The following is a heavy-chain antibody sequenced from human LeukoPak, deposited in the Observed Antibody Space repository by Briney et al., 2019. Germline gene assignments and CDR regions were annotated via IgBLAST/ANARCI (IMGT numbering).Heavy chain of an antibody. CDR1: GFTFSSYE. CDR2: ISSSGSSI. V-gene: IGHV3-48*03. Sequence: GGSLRLSCAASGFTFSSYEMNWVRQAPGMGLEWVSYISSSGSSIYYADSVEGRFTISRDNAKNSLYLQMNSLRADDTAVYYCARSSTGRPYDYWGQGTLVTVSS. CDR3: ARSSTGRPYDY. J-gene: IGHJ4*02. D-gene: IGHD1-1*01.